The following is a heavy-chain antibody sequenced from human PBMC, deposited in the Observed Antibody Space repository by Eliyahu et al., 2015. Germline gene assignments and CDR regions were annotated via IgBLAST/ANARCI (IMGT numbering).Heavy chain of an antibody. CDR3: ARQWTGGYPHFDS. D-gene: IGHD3-10*01. CDR2: ISYSGNT. J-gene: IGHJ4*02. Sequence: QVQLQESGPGLVKPSETLSLTCTXSGXXISPYYWSWIRQXPGXGXEWLGXISYSGNTNYNPSLKXRVTISVDSSKRQFFLNLKSVTAADTAVYYCARQWTGGYPHFDSWGQGTLATVSS. CDR1: GXXISPYY. V-gene: IGHV4-59*01.